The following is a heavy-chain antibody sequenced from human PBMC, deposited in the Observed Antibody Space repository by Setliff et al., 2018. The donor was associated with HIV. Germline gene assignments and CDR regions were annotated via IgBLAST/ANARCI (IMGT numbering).Heavy chain of an antibody. CDR1: GYTFTSYA. V-gene: IGHV1-69*13. CDR3: ASGPLYYGSGSYYMAGYFDY. CDR2: IIPIFGTA. D-gene: IGHD3-10*01. Sequence: ASVKVSCKASGYTFTSYAISWVRQAPGQGLEWMGGIIPIFGTANYAQKFQGRVTITADESTSTAYMELSSLRSEDTAVYYCASGPLYYGSGSYYMAGYFDYWGQGTLVTVSS. J-gene: IGHJ4*02.